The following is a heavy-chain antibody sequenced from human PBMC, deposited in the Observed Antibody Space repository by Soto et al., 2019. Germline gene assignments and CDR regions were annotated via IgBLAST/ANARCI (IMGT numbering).Heavy chain of an antibody. Sequence: SETLSLTCTVSGGSISSYYWSWIRQPPGKGLEWIGYIYYSGSTNYNPSLKSRVTISVDTSKNQFSLKLSSVTAADTAVYYCASSWFGANWFDPWGQGTLVTVSS. CDR1: GGSISSYY. CDR3: ASSWFGANWFDP. V-gene: IGHV4-59*01. J-gene: IGHJ5*02. D-gene: IGHD3-10*01. CDR2: IYYSGST.